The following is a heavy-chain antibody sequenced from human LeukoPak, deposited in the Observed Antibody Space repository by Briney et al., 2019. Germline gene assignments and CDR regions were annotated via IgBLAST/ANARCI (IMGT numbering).Heavy chain of an antibody. CDR3: AKSKRAVAGTDFDY. CDR2: ISGGGATT. CDR1: GFTFRSSA. Sequence: PGGSLRLSCAGSGFTFRSSAMSWVRQAPGKGPEWVSSISGGGATTNHADSVKGRFTISRDNSKNTPYLQMNSLRAEDAAVYYCAKSKRAVAGTDFDYWGQGTLVTVSS. V-gene: IGHV3-23*01. J-gene: IGHJ4*02. D-gene: IGHD6-19*01.